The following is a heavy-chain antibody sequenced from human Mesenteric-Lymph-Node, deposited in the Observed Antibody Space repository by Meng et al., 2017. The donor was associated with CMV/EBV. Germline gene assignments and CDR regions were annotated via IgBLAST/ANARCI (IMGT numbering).Heavy chain of an antibody. J-gene: IGHJ4*02. CDR3: ARGPSNWGLRIDY. CDR2: IYYSGST. V-gene: IGHV4-61*01. CDR1: GGSVSSGSYY. D-gene: IGHD7-27*01. Sequence: VSGGSVSSGSYYWSCIRQPPGKGLGWIGFIYYSGSTNYNPSLKSRVTISVDTSKNQFSLKLSSVTAADTAVYYCARGPSNWGLRIDYWGQGTLVTVSS.